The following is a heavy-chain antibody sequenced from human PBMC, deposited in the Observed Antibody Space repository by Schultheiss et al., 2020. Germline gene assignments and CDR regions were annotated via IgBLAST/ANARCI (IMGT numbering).Heavy chain of an antibody. CDR1: GGSISSYY. J-gene: IGHJ5*02. CDR2: ISATGST. Sequence: SETLSLTCTVSGGSISSYYWSWIRQTAGKGLEWIGRISATGSTKYNPSLKSRVTMSVDSSRDQFSLQLNSVTPEDTAVYYCARGDIVVVPAAIGGRAWFDPWGQGTLVTVSS. V-gene: IGHV4-4*07. CDR3: ARGDIVVVPAAIGGRAWFDP. D-gene: IGHD2-2*01.